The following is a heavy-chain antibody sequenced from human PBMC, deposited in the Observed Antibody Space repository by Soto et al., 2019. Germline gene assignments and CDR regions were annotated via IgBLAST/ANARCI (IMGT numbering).Heavy chain of an antibody. Sequence: ASVKVSCKASGYTFTSYVISWVRQAPGQGLEWMGWISAYNGNTNYAQKLQGRVTMTTDTSTSTAYMELRSLRSDDTAVYYCARDLVRYFDWLLPLDYYYGMDVWGQGTTVNVSS. CDR3: ARDLVRYFDWLLPLDYYYGMDV. D-gene: IGHD3-9*01. J-gene: IGHJ6*02. CDR2: ISAYNGNT. CDR1: GYTFTSYV. V-gene: IGHV1-18*01.